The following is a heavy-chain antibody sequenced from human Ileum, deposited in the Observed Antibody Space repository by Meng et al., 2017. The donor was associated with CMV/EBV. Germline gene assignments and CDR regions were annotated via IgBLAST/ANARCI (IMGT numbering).Heavy chain of an antibody. D-gene: IGHD2-15*01. CDR3: VRERGGYCSGTSCSRAFDY. J-gene: IGHJ4*02. Sequence: GESLKISCAAPGFTFSIYEMNWVRQAPGKGLEWVSYISSSGSSTYYPDSVKGRFTISRDNTMNSLDLQMNSLRAEDTGVYYCVRERGGYCSGTSCSRAFDYWGQGTLVTVSS. V-gene: IGHV3-48*03. CDR1: GFTFSIYE. CDR2: ISSSGSST.